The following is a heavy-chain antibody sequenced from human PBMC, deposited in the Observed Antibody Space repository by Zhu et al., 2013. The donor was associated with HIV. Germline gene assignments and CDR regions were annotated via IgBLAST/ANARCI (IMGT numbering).Heavy chain of an antibody. V-gene: IGHV1-8*03. CDR2: VNPTTGNA. CDR3: ARMDKGSCTATTCPDWFDP. J-gene: IGHJ5*02. CDR1: GYTFTNYG. D-gene: IGHD2-8*02. Sequence: QVQLVQSGPEVKKPGASVKVSCKASGYTFTNYGINWVRQATGHGLEWMGWVNPTTGNAGYAQKFQGRVTITRNTSTSTVYMELSSLRSDDTAVYYCARMDKGSCTATTCPDWFDPGAREPWSPSP.